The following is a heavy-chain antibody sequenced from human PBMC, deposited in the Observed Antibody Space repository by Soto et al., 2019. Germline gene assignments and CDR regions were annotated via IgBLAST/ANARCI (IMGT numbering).Heavy chain of an antibody. J-gene: IGHJ6*02. Sequence: EVPLVESGGGLVQPGRSLRLSCAASGFTFDDYAMHWVRQAPGKGLEWVSGISWNSGSIGYADSVKGRFTISRDNAKNSLYLQMNSLRAEDTALYYCAKAPDYGDYGGGMDVWGQGTTVTVSS. CDR1: GFTFDDYA. CDR2: ISWNSGSI. CDR3: AKAPDYGDYGGGMDV. D-gene: IGHD4-17*01. V-gene: IGHV3-9*01.